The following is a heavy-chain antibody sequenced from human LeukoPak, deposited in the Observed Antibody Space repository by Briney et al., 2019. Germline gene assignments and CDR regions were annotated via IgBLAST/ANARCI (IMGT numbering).Heavy chain of an antibody. CDR3: ARGTGSSWFDP. Sequence: ASVKVSCKASGYTFTSYDINWVRQATGQGLEWMGWMNPNSGNTDYAQKFQGRVTMTRNTSISTAYMELTRLTSDDTAVYYCARGTGSSWFDPWGHGTLVTVSS. CDR1: GYTFTSYD. J-gene: IGHJ5*02. CDR2: MNPNSGNT. V-gene: IGHV1-8*01. D-gene: IGHD1-26*01.